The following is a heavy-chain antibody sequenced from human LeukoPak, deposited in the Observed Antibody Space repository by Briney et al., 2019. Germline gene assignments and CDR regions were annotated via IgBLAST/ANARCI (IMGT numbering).Heavy chain of an antibody. J-gene: IGHJ5*02. Sequence: ASVKVSCKASGYTFTGYYMHWVRQAPGQGLEWMGWINPNSGGTNYAQKFQGRVTMTRDTSNSTAYMELSRLRSDDTAVYYCARDSELELGWFDPWGQGTLVTVSS. V-gene: IGHV1-2*02. CDR2: INPNSGGT. CDR3: ARDSELELGWFDP. D-gene: IGHD1-7*01. CDR1: GYTFTGYY.